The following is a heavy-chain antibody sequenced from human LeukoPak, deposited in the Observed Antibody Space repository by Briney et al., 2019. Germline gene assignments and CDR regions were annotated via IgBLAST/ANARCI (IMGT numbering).Heavy chain of an antibody. D-gene: IGHD6-6*01. CDR1: GGSFSGYY. CDR2: IKHSGST. CDR3: ARKYSSSPDFDY. J-gene: IGHJ4*02. Sequence: SETLSLTCAVYGGSFSGYYWSWIRQPPGKGLEWIGEIKHSGSTNYNPSLKSRVTISVDTSKNQFSLKLSSVTAADTAVYYCARKYSSSPDFDYWGQGTLVTVSS. V-gene: IGHV4-34*01.